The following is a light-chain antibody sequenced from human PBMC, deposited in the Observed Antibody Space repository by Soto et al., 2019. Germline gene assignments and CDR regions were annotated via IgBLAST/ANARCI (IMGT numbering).Light chain of an antibody. CDR2: GAS. CDR1: QSVSSSY. J-gene: IGKJ2*01. V-gene: IGKV3-20*01. Sequence: EIVLTQSPGTLSLSTGERATLSCRARQSVSSSYLAWYQQKPGQAPRLLIYGASSRATGIPDRFSGSGAGTDFTLTISRLEPEDFAVYYCQQYGSSPGNTFGQGTKLEIK. CDR3: QQYGSSPGNT.